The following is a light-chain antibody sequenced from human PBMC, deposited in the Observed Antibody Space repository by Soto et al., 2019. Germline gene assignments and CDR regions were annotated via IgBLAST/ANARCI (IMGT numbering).Light chain of an antibody. CDR1: QSIGRW. V-gene: IGKV1-12*01. CDR3: QQTSSFPLT. CDR2: AAS. Sequence: DIQMTQSPSTLSASEGDRVTMTCRASQSIGRWLAWYQQKPGKAPKLLIYAASSFQSGVPSRFSGSGSGTDFTLTISSLQPEDFATYYCQQTSSFPLTFGGGTKVEIK. J-gene: IGKJ4*01.